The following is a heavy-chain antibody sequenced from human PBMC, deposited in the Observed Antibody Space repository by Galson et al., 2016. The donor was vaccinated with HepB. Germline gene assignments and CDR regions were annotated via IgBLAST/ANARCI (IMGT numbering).Heavy chain of an antibody. D-gene: IGHD5-12*01. CDR2: IYSSATT. V-gene: IGHV4-61*01. CDR3: ARRTIRGLDS. Sequence: SETLSLTCSVSGGSVSSATYYWTWIRQPPGKGLEWIGYIYSSATTNYNPSLKSRVTISADTSKNQFSLKLSSVTAADPAVYYCARRTIRGLDSWGQGTLVTVSS. CDR1: GGSVSSATYY. J-gene: IGHJ4*02.